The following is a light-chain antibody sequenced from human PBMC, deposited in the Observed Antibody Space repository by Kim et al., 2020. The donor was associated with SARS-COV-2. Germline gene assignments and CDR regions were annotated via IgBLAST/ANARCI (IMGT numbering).Light chain of an antibody. CDR3: QVWDSNAAHMV. Sequence: SYELTQPPSVSVAPGKTAIITCGGNNIGRKTVHWYQQRPGQAPVLVIYSDSVRPSGIPERFSGSNSGDTATLTISRVEAGDEAEYFCQVWDSNAAHMVFG. CDR1: NIGRKT. V-gene: IGLV3-21*04. J-gene: IGLJ3*02. CDR2: SDS.